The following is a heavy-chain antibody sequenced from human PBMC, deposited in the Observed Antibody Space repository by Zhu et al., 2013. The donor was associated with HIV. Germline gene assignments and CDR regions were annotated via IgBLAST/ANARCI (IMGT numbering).Heavy chain of an antibody. Sequence: QVQLVQSGAEVKKPGSSVKVSCKASGGTFSSYAISWVRQAPGQGLEWMGGIIPIFGTANYAQKFQGRVTITADESTSTAYMELSSLRSEDTAVYYCARATYCSSTSCYANYYYYGMDVWGQGTTVTVSS. CDR3: ARATYCSSTSCYANYYYYGMDV. J-gene: IGHJ6*02. CDR1: GGTFSSYA. V-gene: IGHV1-69*01. CDR2: IIPIFGTA. D-gene: IGHD2-2*01.